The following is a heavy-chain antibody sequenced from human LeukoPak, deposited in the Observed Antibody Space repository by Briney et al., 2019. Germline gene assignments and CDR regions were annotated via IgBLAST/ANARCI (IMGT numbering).Heavy chain of an antibody. V-gene: IGHV3-11*01. CDR2: ISSSGSTI. D-gene: IGHD2-15*01. Sequence: GGSLRLSCAASGFTFSDYYMSWIRQAPGKGLEWVSYISSSGSTIYYADSVKGRFTISRDNAKNSLYLQMNSLRAEDTAVYYCATSRYCSGGSCYPGRTGSAFDIWGQGTMVTVSS. J-gene: IGHJ3*02. CDR1: GFTFSDYY. CDR3: ATSRYCSGGSCYPGRTGSAFDI.